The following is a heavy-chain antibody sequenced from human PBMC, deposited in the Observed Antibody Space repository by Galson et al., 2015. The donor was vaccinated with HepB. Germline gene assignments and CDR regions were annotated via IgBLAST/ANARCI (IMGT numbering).Heavy chain of an antibody. CDR1: GFTFSSYW. Sequence: SLRLSCAASGFTFSSYWMSWVRQAPGKGLEWVANIKQDGSEKYYVDSVEGRFTISRDNAKNSLYLQMNSLRAEDTAVYYCARPVGGGSYPLDYWGQGTLVTVSS. V-gene: IGHV3-7*03. D-gene: IGHD1-26*01. CDR3: ARPVGGGSYPLDY. J-gene: IGHJ4*02. CDR2: IKQDGSEK.